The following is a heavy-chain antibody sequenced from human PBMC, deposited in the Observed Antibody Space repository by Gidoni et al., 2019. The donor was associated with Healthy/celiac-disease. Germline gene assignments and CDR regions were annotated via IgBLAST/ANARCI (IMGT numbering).Heavy chain of an antibody. CDR2: ISYDGSNK. Sequence: QVQLVESGGGVVQPGRSLRLSCAASGFTFSSYGMHWVREAPGKGLEWVAVISYDGSNKYYADSVKGRFTISRDNSKNTLYLQMNSLRAEDTAVYYCAKDQRPHWVLRYFDWWGKGTTVTVSS. D-gene: IGHD3-9*01. CDR3: AKDQRPHWVLRYFDW. CDR1: GFTFSSYG. J-gene: IGHJ6*04. V-gene: IGHV3-30*18.